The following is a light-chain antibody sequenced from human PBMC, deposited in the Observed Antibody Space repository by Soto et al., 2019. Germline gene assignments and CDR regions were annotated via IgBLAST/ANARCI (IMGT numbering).Light chain of an antibody. V-gene: IGKV3-11*01. Sequence: EIVLTQSPATVSLSPGETATLSCRASQSVSGYLTWYQQKPGQAPRLLIYGASKRATGIPDRFSGSGSGTDYTLTISSLEPEDFAVYYCQQRSNWITFGGGNKVEI. J-gene: IGKJ4*01. CDR1: QSVSGY. CDR2: GAS. CDR3: QQRSNWIT.